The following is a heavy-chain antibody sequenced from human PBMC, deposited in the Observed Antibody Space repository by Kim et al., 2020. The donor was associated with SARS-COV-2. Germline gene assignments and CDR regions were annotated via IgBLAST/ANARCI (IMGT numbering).Heavy chain of an antibody. V-gene: IGHV3-23*01. CDR2: IFGDST. Sequence: GGSLRLSCAASGFTLSTYAMNWVRQAPGKGLEWVSGIFGDSTYYADSVKGRLTISRDNSKNTVYLQMNSLRAEDTAVYYCAKLSEGLSPLDVWGQGTTVTVSS. CDR1: GFTLSTYA. J-gene: IGHJ6*02. D-gene: IGHD3-16*01. CDR3: AKLSEGLSPLDV.